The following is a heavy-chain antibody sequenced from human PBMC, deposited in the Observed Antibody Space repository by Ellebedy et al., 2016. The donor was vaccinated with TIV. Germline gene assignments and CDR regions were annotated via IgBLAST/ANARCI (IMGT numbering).Heavy chain of an antibody. D-gene: IGHD3-22*01. V-gene: IGHV4-31*02. J-gene: IGHJ4*02. CDR1: GGSFSGYY. Sequence: SQTLSLTXXVYGGSFSGYYWSWIRQHPGKGLEWIGYIYYSGSTYYNPSLKSRVTISVDTSKNQFSLKLSSVTAADTAVYYCATRLYDSSGYYPFDYWGQGTLVTVSS. CDR3: ATRLYDSSGYYPFDY. CDR2: IYYSGST.